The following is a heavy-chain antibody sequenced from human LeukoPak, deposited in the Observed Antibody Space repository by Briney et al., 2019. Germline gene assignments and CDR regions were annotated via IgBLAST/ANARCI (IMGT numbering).Heavy chain of an antibody. CDR1: GFTFTNYA. J-gene: IGHJ4*02. CDR3: AKQSYARSLGE. Sequence: LSGGSLRLSCAASGFTFTNYAMSWVRQAPGKGLEWVSGISGNGISTYYADSVKGRFTISRDNSKSTLYLQMDSLRADDTAVYYCAKQSYARSLGEGGPGTLVSVSS. D-gene: IGHD2-8*01. CDR2: ISGNGIST. V-gene: IGHV3-23*01.